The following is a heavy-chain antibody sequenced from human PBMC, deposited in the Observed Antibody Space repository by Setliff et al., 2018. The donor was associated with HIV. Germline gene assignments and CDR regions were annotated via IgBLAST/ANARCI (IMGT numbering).Heavy chain of an antibody. CDR3: ARGIEPLGDSSFYYMDV. Sequence: GASVKVSCKSSGGTFRTYAISWVRQAPGQGLEWMGGVIPMLRLANYAQKFQGRVTITADKSTNTAYMEVHSLRFDDTAVYFCARGIEPLGDSSFYYMDVWGKGTTVTVSS. V-gene: IGHV1-69*10. J-gene: IGHJ6*03. CDR2: VIPMLRLA. CDR1: GGTFRTYA. D-gene: IGHD3-3*02.